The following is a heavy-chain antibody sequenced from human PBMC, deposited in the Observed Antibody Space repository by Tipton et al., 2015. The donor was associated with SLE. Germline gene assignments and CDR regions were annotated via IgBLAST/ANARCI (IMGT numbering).Heavy chain of an antibody. Sequence: QLVQSGGGLIQPGGSLRLSCAASGFTVSSNYMSWVRQAPGKGLEWVSVIYSGGSTYYADSVKGRFTISRDNSKNTLYLQMNSLRAEDTAVYYCARVPVAFLGGWYFDLWGRGTLVTVSS. CDR2: IYSGGST. V-gene: IGHV3-53*01. CDR1: GFTVSSNY. J-gene: IGHJ2*01. CDR3: ARVPVAFLGGWYFDL. D-gene: IGHD3-3*02.